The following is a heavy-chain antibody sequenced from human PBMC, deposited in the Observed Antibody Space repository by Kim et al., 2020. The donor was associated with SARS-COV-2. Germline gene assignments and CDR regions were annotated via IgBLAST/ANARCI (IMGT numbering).Heavy chain of an antibody. Sequence: LKSRVTRSVDTSKNQFSLKLSSVTAADTAVYYCARPKLMYSSGWSYYFDYWGQGTLVTVSS. J-gene: IGHJ4*02. V-gene: IGHV4-39*01. D-gene: IGHD6-19*01. CDR3: ARPKLMYSSGWSYYFDY.